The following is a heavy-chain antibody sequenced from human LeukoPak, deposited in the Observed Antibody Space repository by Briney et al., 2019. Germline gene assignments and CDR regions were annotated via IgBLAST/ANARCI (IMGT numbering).Heavy chain of an antibody. CDR1: GGSITGHY. CDR2: IYYSGST. CDR3: ARELGCSSSRCYPDNWFDP. Sequence: SENLSLTCTVSGGSITGHYWSWIPQSPGKGLEWIGYIYYSGSTNCNPSLKSRVTISVDTSKTQFSLKLSSVTAADTAMYCCARELGCSSSRCYPDNWFDPWGQGTLVTVSS. D-gene: IGHD2-2*01. J-gene: IGHJ5*02. V-gene: IGHV4-59*11.